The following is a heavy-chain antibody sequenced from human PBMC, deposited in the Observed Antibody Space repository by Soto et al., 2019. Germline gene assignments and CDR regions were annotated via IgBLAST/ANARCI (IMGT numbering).Heavy chain of an antibody. J-gene: IGHJ4*02. CDR2: IYYSGST. CDR1: GGSVSSNIYY. Sequence: QVQLQESGPGLVKPSKTLSLTCSVSGGSVSSNIYYWTWIRQHPGKAPEWIGHIYYSGSTYYNPSLKSRVTISLDMSKNQFSLKLTSVSAADTAVYYCARGYDYDSGGYLFDYWGQGTLVTVSS. D-gene: IGHD3-22*01. CDR3: ARGYDYDSGGYLFDY. V-gene: IGHV4-31*03.